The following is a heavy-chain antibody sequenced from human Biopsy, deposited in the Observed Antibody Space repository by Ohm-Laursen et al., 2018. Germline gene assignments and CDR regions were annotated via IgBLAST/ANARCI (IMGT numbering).Heavy chain of an antibody. CDR2: ISRTGYT. V-gene: IGHV4-59*11. CDR1: GGSFTGHY. CDR3: ARGSNEYGGLYFPH. J-gene: IGHJ1*01. D-gene: IGHD4-23*01. Sequence: SDTLSLTCPVSGGSFTGHYWTWIRQPPGKGLEWIGHISRTGYTSYKSSLKSRVTISLDTSRKHFSLRLTSLAAADTAVYYCARGSNEYGGLYFPHWGQGTLVTVSS.